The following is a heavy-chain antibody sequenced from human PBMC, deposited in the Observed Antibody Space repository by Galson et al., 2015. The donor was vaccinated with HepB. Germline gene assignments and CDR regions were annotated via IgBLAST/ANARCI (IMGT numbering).Heavy chain of an antibody. CDR3: TRGDGYRGEGYFQH. V-gene: IGHV3-49*03. CDR2: IRSKAYGGTT. D-gene: IGHD5-24*01. Sequence: SLRLSCAASGFTFSNDWMHWFRQAPGKGLEWVGFIRSKAYGGTTEYAASVKGRFTISRDDSKSIAYLQMNSLKTEDTAVYYCTRGDGYRGEGYFQHWGQGTLVTVSS. J-gene: IGHJ1*01. CDR1: GFTFSNDW.